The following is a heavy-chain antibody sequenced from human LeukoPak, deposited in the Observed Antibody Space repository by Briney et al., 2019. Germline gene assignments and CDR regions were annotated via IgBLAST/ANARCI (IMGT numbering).Heavy chain of an antibody. CDR2: INQDESEK. Sequence: GGSLRLSCAASGFTFSSYWMNWVRQAPEKGLEWVASINQDESEKSYADSVKGRFTISRDNAKNSLYLQMNSLRAEDTALYYCAKGGYYYDSSGYYGDWGQGTLVTVSS. J-gene: IGHJ4*02. CDR3: AKGGYYYDSSGYYGD. V-gene: IGHV3-7*03. CDR1: GFTFSSYW. D-gene: IGHD3-22*01.